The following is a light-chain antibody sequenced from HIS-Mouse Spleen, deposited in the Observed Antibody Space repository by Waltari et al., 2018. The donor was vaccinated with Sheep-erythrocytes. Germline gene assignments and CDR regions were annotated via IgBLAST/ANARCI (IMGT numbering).Light chain of an antibody. V-gene: IGLV3-1*01. Sequence: SYELTQPPSVSVSPGQTASITCSGDTLVDKYASWYQQKPGQSPVLVIYQDSKRPSGIPERFSGSNSGNTATLTISGTQAMDEADYYCQAWDSSTAVVFGGGTKLTVL. CDR1: TLVDKY. J-gene: IGLJ2*01. CDR3: QAWDSSTAVV. CDR2: QDS.